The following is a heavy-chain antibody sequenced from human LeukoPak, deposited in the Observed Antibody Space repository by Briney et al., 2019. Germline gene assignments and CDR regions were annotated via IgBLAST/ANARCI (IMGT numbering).Heavy chain of an antibody. V-gene: IGHV3-23*01. CDR2: ISRSST. CDR1: GFDFSTYA. CDR3: ARDFSTSY. Sequence: GGTLRLSCAASGFDFSTYAMSWVRQAPGKGLEWVSTISRSSTYYADSVKGRFTISRDDSKNTLYLQMNSLRAEDTAIYYCARDFSTSYWGQGTLVTVSS. D-gene: IGHD6-6*01. J-gene: IGHJ4*02.